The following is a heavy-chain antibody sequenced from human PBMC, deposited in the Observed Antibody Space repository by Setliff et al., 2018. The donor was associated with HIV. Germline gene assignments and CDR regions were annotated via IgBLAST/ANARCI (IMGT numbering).Heavy chain of an antibody. CDR1: GGTFSSYA. CDR2: IIPILGIA. V-gene: IGHV1-69*10. D-gene: IGHD1-1*01. J-gene: IGHJ6*02. Sequence: SVKVSCKASGGTFSSYAISWVRQAPGQGLEWMGGIIPILGIANYAQKFQGRVTITTDESTRTAYMELRSLRSEDTAVYYCAKSGVRPHPSHDYYYYGMDVWGQGTTVTVSS. CDR3: AKSGVRPHPSHDYYYYGMDV.